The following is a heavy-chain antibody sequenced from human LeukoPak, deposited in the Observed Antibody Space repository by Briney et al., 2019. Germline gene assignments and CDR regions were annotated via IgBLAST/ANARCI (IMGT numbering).Heavy chain of an antibody. Sequence: SETLSLTCTVSGGSISSYYWSWIRQPAGKGLEWIGRIYTSGSTNYNPSLKSRVTMSVDTSKNQFSLKLSSVTAADTAVYYCARAPIMITFGGVIPDDAFDIWGQGTMVAVSS. V-gene: IGHV4-4*07. J-gene: IGHJ3*02. CDR2: IYTSGST. CDR1: GGSISSYY. D-gene: IGHD3-16*02. CDR3: ARAPIMITFGGVIPDDAFDI.